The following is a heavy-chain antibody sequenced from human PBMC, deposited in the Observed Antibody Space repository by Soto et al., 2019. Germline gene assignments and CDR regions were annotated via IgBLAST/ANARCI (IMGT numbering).Heavy chain of an antibody. Sequence: GWSLRLSCAASGFTFSSYGMHWVRQAPGKGLEWVAVIWYDGSNKYYADSVKGRFTISRDNSKNTLYLQMNSLRAEDTAVYYCARKGYSYGYYYYGMDVWGQGTTVTVSS. CDR2: IWYDGSNK. J-gene: IGHJ6*02. CDR3: ARKGYSYGYYYYGMDV. V-gene: IGHV3-33*01. D-gene: IGHD5-18*01. CDR1: GFTFSSYG.